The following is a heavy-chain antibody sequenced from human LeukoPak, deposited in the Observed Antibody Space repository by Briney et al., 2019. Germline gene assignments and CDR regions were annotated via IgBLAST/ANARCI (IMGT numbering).Heavy chain of an antibody. CDR1: GYTFTSYG. Sequence: GASVKVSCKASGYTFTSYGINWVRQAPGQGLEWMGWISAYNGDTNYAQKLQGRVTMTTDTSTSTAYMELRSLRSDDTAVYYCARLYAYNWFDPWGQGTLVTVSS. CDR2: ISAYNGDT. D-gene: IGHD5/OR15-5a*01. CDR3: ARLYAYNWFDP. V-gene: IGHV1-18*01. J-gene: IGHJ5*02.